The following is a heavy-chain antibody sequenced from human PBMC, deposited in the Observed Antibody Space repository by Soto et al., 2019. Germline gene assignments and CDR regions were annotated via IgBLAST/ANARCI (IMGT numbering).Heavy chain of an antibody. D-gene: IGHD1-26*01. CDR2: ISWNSDII. CDR3: AKAVEWGGSHPNHAFDV. Sequence: EMKLVESGGGLVQPGRSLRLSCATSGFTFDDYAMHWVRQAPGKGLEWVSSISWNSDIIHYADSVKGRFSISRDSANNSLCLLMHSLSPEDTALYYCAKAVEWGGSHPNHAFDVWGQGTMVSVSS. J-gene: IGHJ3*01. V-gene: IGHV3-9*01. CDR1: GFTFDDYA.